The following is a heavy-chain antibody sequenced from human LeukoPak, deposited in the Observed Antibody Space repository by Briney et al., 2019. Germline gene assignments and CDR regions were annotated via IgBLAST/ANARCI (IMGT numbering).Heavy chain of an antibody. J-gene: IGHJ4*02. Sequence: SETLTPTCTVSGGSISSSSYYWGWIRQPPGKGLEWIGSIYYSGSTYYNPSLKSRVTISVDTSKNQFSLKLSSVTAADTAVYYCVRGGYYYGPSDWGQGTLVTVSS. CDR1: GGSISSSSYY. V-gene: IGHV4-39*07. CDR2: IYYSGST. CDR3: VRGGYYYGPSD. D-gene: IGHD3-10*01.